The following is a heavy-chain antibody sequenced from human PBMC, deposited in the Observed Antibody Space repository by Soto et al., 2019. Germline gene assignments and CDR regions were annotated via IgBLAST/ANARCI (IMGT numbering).Heavy chain of an antibody. Sequence: PGGSLRLSCAASGFTFRNYAMSWIRQAPGKGLEWVSGISGSGSTTYYADSVMGRFTISRDNSNNALSLRMNVLRADDTAVYYCAKGYYYDSSGNYAVRESSFDSWGQGTLVTVSS. D-gene: IGHD3-22*01. CDR1: GFTFRNYA. J-gene: IGHJ4*02. V-gene: IGHV3-23*01. CDR2: ISGSGSTT. CDR3: AKGYYYDSSGNYAVRESSFDS.